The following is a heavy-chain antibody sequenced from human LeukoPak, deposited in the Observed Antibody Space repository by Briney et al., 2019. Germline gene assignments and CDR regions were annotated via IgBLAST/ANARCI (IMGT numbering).Heavy chain of an antibody. J-gene: IGHJ4*02. D-gene: IGHD3-10*01. V-gene: IGHV3-23*01. CDR1: GCTFSSYA. CDR3: AKDLWFGELMMSPFDY. CDR2: ISGSGGST. Sequence: GGSLRLSCAASGCTFSSYAMSWVRQAPGKGLEWVSAISGSGGSTYYADSVKGRFTISRDNSKNTLYLQMNSLRAEDTAVYYCAKDLWFGELMMSPFDYWGQGTLVIVSS.